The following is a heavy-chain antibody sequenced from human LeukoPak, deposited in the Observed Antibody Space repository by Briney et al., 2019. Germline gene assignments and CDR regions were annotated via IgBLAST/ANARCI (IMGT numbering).Heavy chain of an antibody. CDR2: IKQDGSEK. V-gene: IGHV3-7*01. CDR3: ARAVYGDYVKYFQR. D-gene: IGHD4-17*01. J-gene: IGHJ1*01. CDR1: GFTFSSYW. Sequence: GGSLRLSCAASGFTFSSYWMSWVRQAPGKGLEWVASIKQDGSEKYYVDSVKGRFTISRDNAKNSLYLQMNSLRAEDTAVYYCARAVYGDYVKYFQRWGQGTLVTVSS.